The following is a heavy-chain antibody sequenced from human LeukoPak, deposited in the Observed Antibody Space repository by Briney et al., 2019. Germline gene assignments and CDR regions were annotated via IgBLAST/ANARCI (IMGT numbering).Heavy chain of an antibody. CDR1: GGTFSSYA. D-gene: IGHD6-13*01. Sequence: SVKVSCKASGGTFSSYAISWVRQAPGQGLEWMGGIIPIFGTANYAQKFQGRVTITADESTSTAYMELSSLRSEDTAVYYCAKDIAATGLKYYWGQGTLVTVSS. CDR2: IIPIFGTA. J-gene: IGHJ4*02. V-gene: IGHV1-69*01. CDR3: AKDIAATGLKYY.